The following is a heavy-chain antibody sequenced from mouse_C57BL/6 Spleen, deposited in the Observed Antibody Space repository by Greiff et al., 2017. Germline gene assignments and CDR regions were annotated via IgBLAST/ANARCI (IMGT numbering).Heavy chain of an antibody. CDR3: ARAHGQPGAMDY. V-gene: IGHV1-55*01. D-gene: IGHD6-1*01. CDR1: GYTFTSYW. J-gene: IGHJ4*01. CDR2: IYPADGGT. Sequence: QVQLQQPGAELVRPGASVKMSCKASGYTFTSYWINWVKQRPGQGLEWIGDIYPADGGTNYNEKFKSKATLTVDTSSSTAYMQLSSLTSEDSAVYYCARAHGQPGAMDYWGQGTSLTVSS.